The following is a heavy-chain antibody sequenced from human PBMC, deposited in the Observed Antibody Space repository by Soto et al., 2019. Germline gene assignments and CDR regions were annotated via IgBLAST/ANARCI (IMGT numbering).Heavy chain of an antibody. V-gene: IGHV3-23*01. J-gene: IGHJ4*02. Sequence: GGSLRLSCAASGFTFSSYAMSWVRQAPGKGLEWVSAISGSGGSTYYADSVKGRFTISRDNSKNTLYLQMNSLRAEDTAVYYCAKYYYGSGSYYNGFNFDYWGQGTLVTVSS. CDR2: ISGSGGST. D-gene: IGHD3-10*01. CDR1: GFTFSSYA. CDR3: AKYYYGSGSYYNGFNFDY.